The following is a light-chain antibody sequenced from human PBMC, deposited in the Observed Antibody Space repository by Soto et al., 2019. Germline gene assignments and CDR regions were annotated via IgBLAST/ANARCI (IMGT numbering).Light chain of an antibody. CDR3: QQYDNLVT. CDR2: DAS. V-gene: IGKV1-33*01. J-gene: IGKJ5*01. CDR1: QDISNY. Sequence: DIQMTQSTSSLSASLGDRVTITCQASQDISNYLNWYQQKPGKAPKLLIYDASNLETGVPSRFSGSGSGTDFTFTISSLQPEDIATYYCQQYDNLVTFGQGTRLEIK.